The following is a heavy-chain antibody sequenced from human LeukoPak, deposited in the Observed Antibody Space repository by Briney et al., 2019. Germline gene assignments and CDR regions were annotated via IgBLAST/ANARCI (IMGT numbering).Heavy chain of an antibody. CDR2: INHSGST. V-gene: IGHV4-34*01. Sequence: PSETLSLTCAVYGGSFSGYYWSWIRQPPGKGLEWIGEINHSGSTNYNPSLKSRVTISVDTSKNQSSLKLSSVTAADTAVYYCARGLTSRPDGAFDIWGQGTMVTVSS. J-gene: IGHJ3*02. CDR1: GGSFSGYY. D-gene: IGHD6-6*01. CDR3: ARGLTSRPDGAFDI.